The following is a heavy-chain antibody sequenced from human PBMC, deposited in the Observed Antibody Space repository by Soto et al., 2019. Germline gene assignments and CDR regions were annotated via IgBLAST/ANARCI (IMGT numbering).Heavy chain of an antibody. D-gene: IGHD2-15*01. CDR2: IWYDGSNK. CDR1: GFTFSSYG. Sequence: QVQLVESGGGVVQPGRSLRLSCAASGFTFSSYGMHWVRQAPGKGLEWVAVIWYDGSNKYYADSVKGRFTISRDNSKSTLYRQMNSLRAEDTAVYYCARGLVVADDWFDPWGQGTLVTVSS. J-gene: IGHJ5*02. CDR3: ARGLVVADDWFDP. V-gene: IGHV3-33*01.